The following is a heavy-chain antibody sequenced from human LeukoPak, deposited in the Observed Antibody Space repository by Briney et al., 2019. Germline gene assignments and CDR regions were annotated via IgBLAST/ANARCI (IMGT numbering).Heavy chain of an antibody. CDR1: GFTFSRNG. D-gene: IGHD6-19*01. CDR2: ISTDGSQK. CDR3: AKDPDAQWGMDA. Sequence: GGSLRLSCAASGFTFSRNGMQWVRQAPGKGLEWVALISTDGSQKFYADSVKGRFTISRDNSNNTLFLQMDSLRVEDTAEYYCAKDPDAQWGMDAWGQGTTVTVSS. J-gene: IGHJ6*02. V-gene: IGHV3-30*18.